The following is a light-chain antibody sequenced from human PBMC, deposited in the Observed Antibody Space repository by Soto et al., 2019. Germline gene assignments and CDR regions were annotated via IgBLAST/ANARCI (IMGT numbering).Light chain of an antibody. CDR2: GAS. J-gene: IGKJ4*01. V-gene: IGKV3-15*01. Sequence: EIVMTQSPSTLSVSPGERATLSCRASQSVSNNLAWYQQKPGQAPRLLIYGASTRATGIPARFSGSVSGTEFTLTISSLQAEDFAVYYCQQNNNWPLTFGGGTKVEIK. CDR1: QSVSNN. CDR3: QQNNNWPLT.